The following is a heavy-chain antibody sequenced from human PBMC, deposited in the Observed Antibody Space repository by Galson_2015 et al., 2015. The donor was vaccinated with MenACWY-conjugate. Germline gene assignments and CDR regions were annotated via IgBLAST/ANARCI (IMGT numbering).Heavy chain of an antibody. Sequence: SLRLSCAASGFTFSTYSMNWVRQAPGKGLEWVSYISSSSSTIYYADSVKGRFTISRDNGKNSLYLQMNTLRDEDTAVYYCARVPGYSYGYYDWWGQGTLVTVSS. CDR1: GFTFSTYS. J-gene: IGHJ4*02. D-gene: IGHD5-18*01. CDR3: ARVPGYSYGYYDW. V-gene: IGHV3-48*02. CDR2: ISSSSSTI.